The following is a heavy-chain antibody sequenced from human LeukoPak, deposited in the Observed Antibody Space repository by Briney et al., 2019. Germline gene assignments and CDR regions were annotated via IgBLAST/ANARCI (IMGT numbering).Heavy chain of an antibody. CDR3: ARELTAADRTGFDY. CDR2: INPSGGST. CDR1: GYTFTSYY. J-gene: IGHJ4*02. D-gene: IGHD6-13*01. Sequence: ASVKVSCKASGYTFTSYYMHWVRQAPGQGLEWMGIINPSGGSTSYAQKFQGRVTMTRDTSISTAYMELSRLRSDDTAVYYCARELTAADRTGFDYWGQGTLVTVSS. V-gene: IGHV1-46*01.